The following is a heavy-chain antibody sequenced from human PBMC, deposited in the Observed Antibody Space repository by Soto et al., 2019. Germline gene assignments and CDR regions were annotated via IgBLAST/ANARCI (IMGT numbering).Heavy chain of an antibody. D-gene: IGHD7-27*01. CDR2: IYYSGST. CDR3: ARTPPGANILLDY. J-gene: IGHJ4*02. CDR1: GGSISSYY. Sequence: SETLSLTCTVSGGSISSYYWSWIRQPPGKGLEWIGYIYYSGSTNYNPSLKSRVTISVDTSKNQFSLKLSSVTAADTAVYYCARTPPGANILLDYWGQGTLVTVSS. V-gene: IGHV4-59*08.